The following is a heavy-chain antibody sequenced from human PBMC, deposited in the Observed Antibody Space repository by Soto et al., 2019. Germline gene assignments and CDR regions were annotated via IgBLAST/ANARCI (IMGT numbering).Heavy chain of an antibody. D-gene: IGHD3-9*01. CDR3: AKDLGSGYRFDY. V-gene: IGHV1-18*01. J-gene: IGHJ4*02. Sequence: GASVKVSCKASGYTFNIYGITWVRQAPGQGLEWMGWISDYSGNTFYGKKFEGRVTMTTDTSTRTVYMELRDLSSDDTAVYYCAKDLGSGYRFDYWGQGTPVTVSS. CDR2: ISDYSGNT. CDR1: GYTFNIYG.